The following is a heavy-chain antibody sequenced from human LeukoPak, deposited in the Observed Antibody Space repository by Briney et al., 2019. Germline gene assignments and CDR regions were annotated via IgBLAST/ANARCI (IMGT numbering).Heavy chain of an antibody. J-gene: IGHJ4*02. Sequence: PGGSLRLSCSASGFTFRTYAMHWVRQAPGKGLEYVSAISSNGDSTFYADSVKGRFTISRDKSKKTLYLQMSSLREEDTAVYYCVKVGSAAGPGDFDYWGQGTPVTVSS. D-gene: IGHD6-13*01. CDR3: VKVGSAAGPGDFDY. V-gene: IGHV3-64D*09. CDR1: GFTFRTYA. CDR2: ISSNGDST.